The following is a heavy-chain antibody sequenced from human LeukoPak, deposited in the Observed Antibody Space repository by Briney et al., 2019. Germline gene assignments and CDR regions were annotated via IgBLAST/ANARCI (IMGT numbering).Heavy chain of an antibody. CDR1: GFTFSSXA. CDR3: AKEGQDYDFWSGHSAFDI. CDR2: ISGSGGST. D-gene: IGHD3-3*01. Sequence: ASGFTFSSXAXXXVGXAPGKGRXGXAAISGSGGSTYYADSVKGRFTISRDNSKNPLYLQMNSLRAEDTAVYYCAKEGQDYDFWSGHSAFDIWGQGTMVTVSS. J-gene: IGHJ3*02. V-gene: IGHV3-23*01.